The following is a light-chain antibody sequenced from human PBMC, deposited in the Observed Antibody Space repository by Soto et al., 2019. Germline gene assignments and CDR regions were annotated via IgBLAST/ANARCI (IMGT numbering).Light chain of an antibody. V-gene: IGKV3-20*01. CDR2: GAS. CDR3: QQYDSTPWT. CDR1: QSLSTNS. J-gene: IGKJ1*01. Sequence: EIVLTQSPGTLSLSPGERAALSCRASQSLSTNSLAWYQQKPGHGPRLLIYGASRRATGIPDRFSASESGTDFTLTISSLEPEDFAGYFCQQYDSTPWTFGQGTRVESK.